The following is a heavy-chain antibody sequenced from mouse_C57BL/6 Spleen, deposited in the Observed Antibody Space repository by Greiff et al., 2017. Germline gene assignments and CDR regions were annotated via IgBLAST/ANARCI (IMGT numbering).Heavy chain of an antibody. CDR2: FYPGSGSI. CDR1: GYTFTEYT. D-gene: IGHD1-1*01. J-gene: IGHJ3*01. CDR3: ARHERTTVVEGPAWFAY. V-gene: IGHV1-62-2*01. Sequence: QVQLKESGAELVKPGASVKLSCKASGYTFTEYTIHWVKQRSGQGLEWIGWFYPGSGSIKYNEKFKDKATLTADKSSSTVYMELSRLTSEDSAVYFCARHERTTVVEGPAWFAYWGQGTLVTVSA.